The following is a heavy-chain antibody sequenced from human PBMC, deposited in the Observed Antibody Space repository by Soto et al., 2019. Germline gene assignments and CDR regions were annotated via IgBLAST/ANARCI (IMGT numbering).Heavy chain of an antibody. D-gene: IGHD5-12*01. CDR2: IDWDDDK. CDR1: GFSLSTSGMC. Sequence: SGPTLVNPTQTLTLTCPFSGFSLSTSGMCVSWIRQPPGKALEWLALIDWDDDKYYSTSLKTRLTISKDTSKNQVVLTMTNMDPVDTATYYCARTYSGYDWGRGYRLYYFDYWGQGTLVTVSS. V-gene: IGHV2-70*01. J-gene: IGHJ4*02. CDR3: ARTYSGYDWGRGYRLYYFDY.